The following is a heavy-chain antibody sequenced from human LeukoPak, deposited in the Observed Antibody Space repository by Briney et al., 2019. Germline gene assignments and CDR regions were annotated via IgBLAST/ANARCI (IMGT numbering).Heavy chain of an antibody. V-gene: IGHV4-39*07. CDR2: IDYSGST. Sequence: SETLSLTCTVSGGSISSSSYYWGWIRQPPGKGLEWIGNIDYSGSTYYNPSLKSRVTISVDTSKNQFSLKLSSVTAADTAVYYCARGVRYMTTVTTTRSGGYDYWGQGTLVTVSS. CDR3: ARGVRYMTTVTTTRSGGYDY. CDR1: GGSISSSSYY. D-gene: IGHD4-11*01. J-gene: IGHJ4*02.